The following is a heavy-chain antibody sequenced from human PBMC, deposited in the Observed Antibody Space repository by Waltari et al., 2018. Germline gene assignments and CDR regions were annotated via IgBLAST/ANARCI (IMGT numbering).Heavy chain of an antibody. CDR2: INHSGST. CDR1: GGSFSGSY. D-gene: IGHD2-15*01. V-gene: IGHV4-34*01. Sequence: QVQLQQWGAGLLKPSETLSLTCAVYGGSFSGSYWSWIRQPPGKGLEWIGEINHSGSTNYNPSLKSRVTISVDTSKNQFSLKLSSVTAADTAVYYCARGPTALRYCSGGSCYRSYWYFDLWGRGTLVTVSS. J-gene: IGHJ2*01. CDR3: ARGPTALRYCSGGSCYRSYWYFDL.